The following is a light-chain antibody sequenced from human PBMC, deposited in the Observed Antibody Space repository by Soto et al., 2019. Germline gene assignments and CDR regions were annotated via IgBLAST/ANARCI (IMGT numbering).Light chain of an antibody. CDR2: AVS. CDR1: STDVGAYNF. J-gene: IGLJ2*01. Sequence: QSALTQPPSASGSPGQSVTISCTGTSTDVGAYNFVSWYQQHPGKATKLMIYAVSKRPSGVPDRFSGSKSGNTASLTVSGLQADYEADYYCSSYVGNNNLVFGGGTKLTVL. V-gene: IGLV2-8*01. CDR3: SSYVGNNNLV.